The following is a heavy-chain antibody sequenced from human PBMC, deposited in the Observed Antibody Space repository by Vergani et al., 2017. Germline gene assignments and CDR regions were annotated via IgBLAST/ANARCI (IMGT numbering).Heavy chain of an antibody. Sequence: EVQLLESGGGLVQPGGSLRLSCAASGFTFSSYAMSWVRQAPGKGLEWVSAISGSGGSTYYADSVKGRFTISRDNSKNTMNVQMNSLRAEDTAVYYCAKALVRYSSGWYQERYYYYYYMDVWGKGTTVTVSS. CDR2: ISGSGGST. D-gene: IGHD6-19*01. J-gene: IGHJ6*03. CDR3: AKALVRYSSGWYQERYYYYYYMDV. V-gene: IGHV3-23*01. CDR1: GFTFSSYA.